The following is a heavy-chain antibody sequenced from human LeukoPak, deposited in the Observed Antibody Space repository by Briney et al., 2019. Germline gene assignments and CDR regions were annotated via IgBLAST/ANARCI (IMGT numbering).Heavy chain of an antibody. J-gene: IGHJ4*02. V-gene: IGHV3-7*05. CDR1: GFAFSTYW. Sequence: GGSLRLSCAASGFAFSTYWMTWVRQAPGQGLEWVANINQDGGEEYYVDSVKVRFTISRDNAGNSLYLQMNSLRAEDTAVYYCVGALVCDGSSTYWGQGTLVTVSS. CDR3: VGALVCDGSSTY. CDR2: INQDGGEE. D-gene: IGHD2-15*01.